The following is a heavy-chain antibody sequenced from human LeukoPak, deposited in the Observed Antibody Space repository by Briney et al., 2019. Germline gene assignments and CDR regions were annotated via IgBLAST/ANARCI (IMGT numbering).Heavy chain of an antibody. CDR3: ARITDRTIFGEIMHGFDI. J-gene: IGHJ3*02. Sequence: SETLSLTCTVSGDSINNNNYYWGWIRQPPGKGLEWIGNIYYNGRAYYSPSLKSRGTISVDTSNNQFSLKLSSVTAADTAVYYCARITDRTIFGEIMHGFDIWGQGTPVTVSS. D-gene: IGHD3-3*01. CDR2: IYYNGRA. V-gene: IGHV4-39*01. CDR1: GDSINNNNYY.